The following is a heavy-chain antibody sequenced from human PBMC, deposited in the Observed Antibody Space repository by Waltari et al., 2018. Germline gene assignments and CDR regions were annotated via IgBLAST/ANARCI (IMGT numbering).Heavy chain of an antibody. CDR3: AKDGGYSSLFYFDY. Sequence: QVQLVESGGGVVQPGRSLRLSCAASGFTFSSYGMHWVRQAPGKGLEWVAVIWYDGSNKYYADSVKGRFTISRDNSKNTLYLHMNSLRAEDTAVYYCAKDGGYSSLFYFDYWGQGTLVTVSS. CDR1: GFTFSSYG. V-gene: IGHV3-33*06. D-gene: IGHD5-18*01. J-gene: IGHJ4*02. CDR2: IWYDGSNK.